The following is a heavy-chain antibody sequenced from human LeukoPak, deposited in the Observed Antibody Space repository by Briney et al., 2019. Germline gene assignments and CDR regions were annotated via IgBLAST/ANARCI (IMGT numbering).Heavy chain of an antibody. CDR2: ISGHNGNT. CDR1: GYTFNSHE. J-gene: IGHJ4*02. D-gene: IGHD2-15*01. CDR3: VRGGSHSGYDY. V-gene: IGHV1-18*01. Sequence: ASVKVSCKASGYTFNSHEFTWVRQAPGQGLEWVGWISGHNGNTNYAQKLQGRVTMTTDTFTSTAYMELRSLRSDDTAVYYCVRGGSHSGYDYWGQGTLVTVSS.